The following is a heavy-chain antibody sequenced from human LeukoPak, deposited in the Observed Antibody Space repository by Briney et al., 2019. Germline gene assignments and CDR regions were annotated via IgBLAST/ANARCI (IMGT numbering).Heavy chain of an antibody. CDR1: GFTFSSYS. CDR3: ARDLEDN. Sequence: TGGSLRLSCVGSGFTFSSYSMNWVRQAPGKGLEWVSSISSSSYIYYADSVKGRFTISRDSAKNSLYLQMNSLRAEDTAVYYCARDLEDNWGQGTLVTVSS. D-gene: IGHD2-15*01. V-gene: IGHV3-21*01. J-gene: IGHJ4*02. CDR2: ISSSSYI.